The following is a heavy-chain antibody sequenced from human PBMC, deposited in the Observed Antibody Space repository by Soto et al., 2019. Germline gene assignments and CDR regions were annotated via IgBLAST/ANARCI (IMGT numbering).Heavy chain of an antibody. Sequence: SETLSLTCTVSGGSISSGDYYWSWIRQPPGKGLEWIGYIYYSGSTYYNPSLKSRVTISVDTSKNQFSLKLSSVTAADTAVYYCARDKITGLFDYWDQGTLVTVSS. J-gene: IGHJ4*02. V-gene: IGHV4-30-4*01. CDR1: GGSISSGDYY. D-gene: IGHD2-8*02. CDR3: ARDKITGLFDY. CDR2: IYYSGST.